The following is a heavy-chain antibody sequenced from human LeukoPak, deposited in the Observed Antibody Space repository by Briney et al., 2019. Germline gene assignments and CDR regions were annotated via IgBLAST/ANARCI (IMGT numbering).Heavy chain of an antibody. V-gene: IGHV4-59*01. J-gene: IGHJ4*02. CDR1: GGSISSYY. Sequence: PSETLSLTCTVSGGSISSYYWSWIRQPPGKGLEWIGYIYYGGNTNYNPSLKTRVTISVDTSKNQFSLKLSSVTAADTAVYYCARAGSWKLNFDYWGQGTLVTVSS. CDR2: IYYGGNT. CDR3: ARAGSWKLNFDY. D-gene: IGHD6-13*01.